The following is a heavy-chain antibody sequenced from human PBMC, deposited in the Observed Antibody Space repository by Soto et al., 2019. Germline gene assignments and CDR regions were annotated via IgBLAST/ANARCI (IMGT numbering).Heavy chain of an antibody. V-gene: IGHV1-18*01. J-gene: IGHJ4*02. CDR3: ARDLRIVGATPAYWPFDS. Sequence: ASVKVSCKASGYTFTSSGISWVRQAPGQGLEWMGWISAYNGNTNYAQKLQGRVTMTTDTSTSTAYMELRSMTSDDTAVYYCARDLRIVGATPAYWPFDSWAAGTMVTVSS. CDR2: ISAYNGNT. CDR1: GYTFTSSG. D-gene: IGHD1-26*01.